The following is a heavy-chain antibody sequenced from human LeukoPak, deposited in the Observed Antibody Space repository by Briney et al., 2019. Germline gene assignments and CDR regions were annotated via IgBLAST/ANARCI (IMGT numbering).Heavy chain of an antibody. J-gene: IGHJ4*02. V-gene: IGHV1-3*01. CDR1: GYTFTSYA. CDR3: ARDAEWLRLSGSFDY. Sequence: ASVKVSCKASGYTFTSYAMHWVRQAPGQRLEWMGWINAGNGNTKYSQKFQGRVTITRDTSASTAYMELSSLRSEDTAVYYRARDAEWLRLSGSFDYWGLGTLVTVSS. D-gene: IGHD5-12*01. CDR2: INAGNGNT.